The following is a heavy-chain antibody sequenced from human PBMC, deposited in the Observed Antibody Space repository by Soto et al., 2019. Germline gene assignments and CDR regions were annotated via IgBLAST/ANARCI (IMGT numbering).Heavy chain of an antibody. J-gene: IGHJ4*02. CDR3: AKTSNGYPYYFDY. CDR1: AFTFSNYA. V-gene: IGHV3-23*01. CDR2: IINSGATT. Sequence: PGGSLRLSCAASAFTFSNYAMTWVRQSPGKGLEWVSTIINSGATTYYADSVKGRFTISRDNSKNTLYLQMSSLRAEDTAVYYCAKTSNGYPYYFDYWGQGARVTVSS. D-gene: IGHD3-22*01.